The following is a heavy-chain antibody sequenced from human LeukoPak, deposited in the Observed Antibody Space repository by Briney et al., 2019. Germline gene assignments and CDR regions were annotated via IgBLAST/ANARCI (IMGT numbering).Heavy chain of an antibody. CDR1: GYTFNIYG. V-gene: IGHV1-18*01. J-gene: IGHJ4*02. Sequence: ASVKVSCKASGYTFNIYGITWVRQAPGQGLEWMAWINPYKGNTNYAQNLQGRVTLATDTSTSTAYMELRSLRSDDTAVYYCARVGNSGYDNDYWGQGTLVTVSS. CDR3: ARVGNSGYDNDY. D-gene: IGHD5-12*01. CDR2: INPYKGNT.